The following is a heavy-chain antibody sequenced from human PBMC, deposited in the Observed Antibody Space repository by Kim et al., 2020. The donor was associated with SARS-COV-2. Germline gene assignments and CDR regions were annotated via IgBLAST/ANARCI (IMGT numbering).Heavy chain of an antibody. D-gene: IGHD3-10*01. Sequence: SETLSLTCTVSGDSISTYYWSWIRQPPGKGLEWIGYIHYSGNTNYNPSLKSRLTIFVDTSKNQFSLKLSSVTAADTAIYYCARDVYGSGSYYWFDPWGQGILVTVSS. CDR1: GDSISTYY. J-gene: IGHJ5*02. V-gene: IGHV4-59*01. CDR3: ARDVYGSGSYYWFDP. CDR2: IHYSGNT.